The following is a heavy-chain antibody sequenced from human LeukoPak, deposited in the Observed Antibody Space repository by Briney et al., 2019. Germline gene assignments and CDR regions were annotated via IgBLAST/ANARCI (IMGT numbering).Heavy chain of an antibody. CDR1: GFTFSNYR. Sequence: GGSLRLSCAASGFTFSNYRMNWVRQAPGKGLEWVSSISSSSIYIYYADSLKGRFTISRDNAKNSLYLQMNSLRAEDTAVYYCARGRDGYNLVEAFDIWGQGIMVTVSS. CDR3: ARGRDGYNLVEAFDI. V-gene: IGHV3-21*01. J-gene: IGHJ3*02. CDR2: ISSSSIYI. D-gene: IGHD5-24*01.